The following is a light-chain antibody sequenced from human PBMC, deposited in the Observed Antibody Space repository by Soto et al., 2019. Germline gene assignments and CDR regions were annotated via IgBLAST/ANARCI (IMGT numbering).Light chain of an antibody. CDR3: QQYNNWPLMYT. CDR1: QSVSSN. J-gene: IGKJ2*01. V-gene: IGKV3-15*01. CDR2: GAS. Sequence: EIVMTQSPATLSLSPVERATLSCRASQSVSSNLAWYQQKPGQAPRLLIYGASTRATGIPARFSGSGSGTEFTLTISSLQSEDFAVYYCQQYNNWPLMYTFGQGTKLEIK.